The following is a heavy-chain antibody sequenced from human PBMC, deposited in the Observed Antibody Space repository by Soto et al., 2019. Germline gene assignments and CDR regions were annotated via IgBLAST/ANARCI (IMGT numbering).Heavy chain of an antibody. Sequence: QVQLQQWGAGLLKPSETLSLTCAVYGGSFSGYYWSWIRQPPGKGLEWIGEINHSGSTNYNPSLKSRVTISVDTSKHQFSLKLSSVTAADTAVYYCARGGGGYDIENDYWGQGTLVTVSS. CDR1: GGSFSGYY. J-gene: IGHJ4*02. CDR3: ARGGGGYDIENDY. D-gene: IGHD5-12*01. V-gene: IGHV4-34*01. CDR2: INHSGST.